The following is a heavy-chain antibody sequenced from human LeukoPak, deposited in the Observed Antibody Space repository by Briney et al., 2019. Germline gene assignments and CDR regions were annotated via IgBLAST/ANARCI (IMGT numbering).Heavy chain of an antibody. V-gene: IGHV3-9*01. CDR3: AKGVPYDSKGWFDP. J-gene: IGHJ5*02. D-gene: IGHD3-22*01. CDR1: GFTFDEYA. Sequence: PGRSLRLSCAASGFTFDEYAMHWVRQAPGKGLEWVSGISWNRGSIGYADSVKGRFTISRDNAKNSLYLQMNSLRAEDTALYYCAKGVPYDSKGWFDPWGQGTLVTVSS. CDR2: ISWNRGSI.